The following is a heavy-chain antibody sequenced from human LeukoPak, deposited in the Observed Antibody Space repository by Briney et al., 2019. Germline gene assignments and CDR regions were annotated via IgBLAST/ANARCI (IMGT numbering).Heavy chain of an antibody. CDR2: IYYSGST. J-gene: IGHJ4*02. CDR3: ARGSSSSSFDY. Sequence: PSETLSLTCTVSGGSISSYYWSWIRQPPGKGLEWIGYIYYSGSTYYNPSLKSRVTISVDTSKNQFSLKLSSVTAADTAVYYCARGSSSSSFDYWGQGTLVTVSS. CDR1: GGSISSYY. V-gene: IGHV4-59*12. D-gene: IGHD6-6*01.